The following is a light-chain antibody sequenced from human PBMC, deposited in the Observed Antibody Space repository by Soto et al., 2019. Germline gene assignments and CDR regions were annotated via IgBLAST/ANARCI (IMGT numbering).Light chain of an antibody. Sequence: EIVLTQSPATLSLSPGEIVTLSCSASESVSTNLAWYQQKAGQAPRLLIYGASTRAAGIPARFSGSGSGTDFTLTITRLEPEDSAVYFCQKYTGPPTTFGQGTRLEIK. CDR1: ESVSTN. CDR2: GAS. CDR3: QKYTGPPTT. J-gene: IGKJ5*01. V-gene: IGKV3D-11*03.